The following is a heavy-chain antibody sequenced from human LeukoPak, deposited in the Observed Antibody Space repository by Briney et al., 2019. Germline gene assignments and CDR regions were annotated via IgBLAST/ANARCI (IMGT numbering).Heavy chain of an antibody. J-gene: IGHJ6*03. V-gene: IGHV4-4*09. D-gene: IGHD3-3*01. Sequence: SETLSLTCTVSGGSISSYYWSWIRQPPGKGLEWIGYIYTSGSTNYNPSLKSRVTISVDTSKNQFSLKLSSVTAADTAVYYCAGTYYDSWSPYYYYYMDVWGKGTTDTVSS. CDR1: GGSISSYY. CDR2: IYTSGST. CDR3: AGTYYDSWSPYYYYYMDV.